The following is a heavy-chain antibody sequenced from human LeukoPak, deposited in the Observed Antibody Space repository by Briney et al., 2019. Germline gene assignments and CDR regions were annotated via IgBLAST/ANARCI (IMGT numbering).Heavy chain of an antibody. CDR1: GFTFSNYA. J-gene: IGHJ4*02. D-gene: IGHD3-10*01. CDR3: AKGREWPFSYFDF. CDR2: INNDGRST. V-gene: IGHV3-23*01. Sequence: GGSLRLSCAASGFTFSNYAMSWVRQAPGKGLEWVAAINNDGRSTYYADSVKGRFTISRDNSKNTLYLQMNSLRADDSAVYFCAKGREWPFSYFDFWGQGTLVTVSS.